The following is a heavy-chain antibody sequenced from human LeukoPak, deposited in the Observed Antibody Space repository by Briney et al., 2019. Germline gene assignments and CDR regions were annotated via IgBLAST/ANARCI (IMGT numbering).Heavy chain of an antibody. V-gene: IGHV1-69*13. CDR1: GYTFTSYD. CDR3: ARLVSDKYYYDVAWFDP. J-gene: IGHJ5*02. D-gene: IGHD3-22*01. Sequence: SVKVSCKASGYTFTSYDINWVRQATGQGLEWMGGIIPIFGTANYAQKFQGRVTITADESTSTAYMELSSLRSEDTAVYYCARLVSDKYYYDVAWFDPWGQGTLVTVSS. CDR2: IIPIFGTA.